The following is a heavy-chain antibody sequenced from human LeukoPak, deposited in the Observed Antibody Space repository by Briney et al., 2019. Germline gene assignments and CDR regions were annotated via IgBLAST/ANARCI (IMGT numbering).Heavy chain of an antibody. Sequence: PSQTLSLTCTVSGGSISSGDYYWSWIRQPPGKGLEWIGYIYDSGSTYYSPSLKSRVTLSVDTSKNQFSLKLSSVTAADTAVDYCARAGGSADYWGQGTLVTVSS. V-gene: IGHV4-30-4*01. CDR3: ARAGGSADY. CDR2: IYDSGST. CDR1: GGSISSGDYY. D-gene: IGHD2-15*01. J-gene: IGHJ4*02.